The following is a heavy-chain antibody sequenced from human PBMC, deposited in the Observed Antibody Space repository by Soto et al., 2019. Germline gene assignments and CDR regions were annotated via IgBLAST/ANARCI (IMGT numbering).Heavy chain of an antibody. D-gene: IGHD1-26*01. Sequence: QVQLVESGGGVVQPGRSLRLSCAASGFTFSSYGMHWVRQAPGKGLEWVAVISSDGSNKYYADSVKGRFTISRDNSKNTLYLPMNSLRAEGTAVYYCAKEWVPQSGSLYPDYWGQGTLVTVSS. CDR3: AKEWVPQSGSLYPDY. V-gene: IGHV3-30*18. J-gene: IGHJ4*02. CDR1: GFTFSSYG. CDR2: ISSDGSNK.